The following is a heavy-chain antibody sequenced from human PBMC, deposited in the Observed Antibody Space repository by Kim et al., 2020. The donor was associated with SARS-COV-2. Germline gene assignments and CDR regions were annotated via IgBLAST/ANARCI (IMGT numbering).Heavy chain of an antibody. J-gene: IGHJ5*02. D-gene: IGHD2-2*01. CDR2: IDPSDSYT. V-gene: IGHV5-10-1*01. Sequence: GESLKISCKGSGYSFTSYWISWVRQMPGKGLEWMGRIDPSDSYTNYSPSFQGHVTISADKSISTAYLQWSSLKASDTAMYYCARHAIVVVPALLGQYNWFDPWGQGTLVTVSS. CDR3: ARHAIVVVPALLGQYNWFDP. CDR1: GYSFTSYW.